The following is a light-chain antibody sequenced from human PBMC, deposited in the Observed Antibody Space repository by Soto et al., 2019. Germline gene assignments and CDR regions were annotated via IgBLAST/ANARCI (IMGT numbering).Light chain of an antibody. CDR3: QQYRT. V-gene: IGKV3-20*01. CDR2: GAS. J-gene: IGKJ1*01. CDR1: QSVSSSY. Sequence: EIVLTQSPATLSLSPGERATLSCRASQSVSSSYLAWYQQKPGQAPRLLIYGASSRATDIPDRFSGSGSGTDFTLTISRLEPEDFAVYYCQQYRTFGQGTKVDI.